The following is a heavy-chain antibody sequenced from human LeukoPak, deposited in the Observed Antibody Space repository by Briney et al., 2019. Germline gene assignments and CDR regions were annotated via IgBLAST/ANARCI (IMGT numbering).Heavy chain of an antibody. CDR2: IYTSGSH. V-gene: IGHV4-4*07. J-gene: IGHJ5*02. D-gene: IGHD2-2*01. CDR1: GGSLRNLH. CDR3: AREIEVIQAAMIGWFDP. Sequence: SETLSIICTVSGGSLRNLHRSLIRQPAGKGLERIRSIYTSGSHNLNPSLKSRVTMSVDTSKNQFSLKLSSVTAADTAVYYCAREIEVIQAAMIGWFDPWGQGTLVTVSS.